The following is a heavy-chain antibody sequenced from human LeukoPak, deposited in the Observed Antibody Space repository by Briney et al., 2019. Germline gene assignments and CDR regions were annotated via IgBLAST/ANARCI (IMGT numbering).Heavy chain of an antibody. CDR1: GVTSSSDW. CDR2: IKEDGSDK. J-gene: IGHJ4*02. CDR3: ARDWNGRDYVTWL. V-gene: IGHV3-7*01. Sequence: TGGSLRVSCAASGVTSSSDWMSWVRQAPGKGLEWVGNIKEDGSDKNYVDSVKGRFTISRDNAKNSLFLEMNSLRAEDTAVYYCARDWNGRDYVTWLWGRGTLGSVSS. D-gene: IGHD1-1*01.